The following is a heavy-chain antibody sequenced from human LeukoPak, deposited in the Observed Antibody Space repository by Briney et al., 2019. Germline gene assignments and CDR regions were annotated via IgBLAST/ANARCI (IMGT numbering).Heavy chain of an antibody. CDR2: IYHSGST. Sequence: SETLSLTCAVSGGSISSNNWWSWVRQPPGKGLEWIGEIYHSGSTNSNPSLKSRVTISLDKSKNQFSLKLSSVTAADTAVYYCARNYYDYVWGSYRYRNRYFDYRGQGTLVTVSS. CDR1: GGSISSNNW. J-gene: IGHJ4*02. V-gene: IGHV4-4*02. CDR3: ARNYYDYVWGSYRYRNRYFDY. D-gene: IGHD3-16*02.